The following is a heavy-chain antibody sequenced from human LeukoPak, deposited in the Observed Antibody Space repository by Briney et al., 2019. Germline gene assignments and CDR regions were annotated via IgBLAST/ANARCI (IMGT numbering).Heavy chain of an antibody. CDR3: ATHSSGYYYVNPLWQH. CDR2: FDPEDGET. V-gene: IGHV1-24*01. CDR1: GYILTQLS. D-gene: IGHD3-22*01. Sequence: ASVKVSCKVSGYILTQLSMHGVRQAPGKGLEWRGGFDPEDGETIYAQKFQGRITMTEHTSTDTAYMELSSLRSEDTAVYYCATHSSGYYYVNPLWQHWGQGTLVTVSS. J-gene: IGHJ1*01.